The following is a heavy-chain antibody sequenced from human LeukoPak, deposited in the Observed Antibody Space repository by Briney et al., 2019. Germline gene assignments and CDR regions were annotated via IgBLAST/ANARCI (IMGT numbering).Heavy chain of an antibody. CDR2: ISYDGSNK. CDR3: ARDRGAGQYNWFDP. CDR1: GFTFSSYA. D-gene: IGHD6-19*01. J-gene: IGHJ5*02. Sequence: GGSLRLSCAASGFTFSSYAMHWVRQAPGKGLEWVAVISYDGSNKYYADSVKGRFTISRDNSKNTLYLQMNSLRAEDTAVYYCARDRGAGQYNWFDPWGQGTLVTVSS. V-gene: IGHV3-30-3*01.